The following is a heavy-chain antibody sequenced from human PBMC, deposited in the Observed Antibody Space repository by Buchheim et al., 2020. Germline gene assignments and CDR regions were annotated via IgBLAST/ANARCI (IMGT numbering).Heavy chain of an antibody. CDR3: AKGWNFDH. CDR2: ISGNGGST. J-gene: IGHJ4*02. Sequence: DVQLLESGGGLVQPGGSLRLSCTASGFTFSNNAMNWVRQAPGKGLEWVSSISGNGGSTYYAGSVRGRFTISRDISKHTLHLQMNSPTAEDTAVYHCAKGWNFDHWGQGTL. CDR1: GFTFSNNA. D-gene: IGHD1-1*01. V-gene: IGHV3-23*01.